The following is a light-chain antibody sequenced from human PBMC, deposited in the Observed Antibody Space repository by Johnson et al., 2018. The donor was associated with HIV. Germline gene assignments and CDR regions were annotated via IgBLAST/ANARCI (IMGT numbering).Light chain of an antibody. V-gene: IGLV1-51*02. J-gene: IGLJ1*01. CDR3: GTWDSSLSVNYV. Sequence: HSVLTQPPSVSAAPGQKVTISCSGSSSNIGNNYVSWYRQLPGTAPKLLIYENNKRPSGIPDRFSGSKSGTSATLGITGLQTGDEADYYCGTWDSSLSVNYVFGTGTKVTVL. CDR2: ENN. CDR1: SSNIGNNY.